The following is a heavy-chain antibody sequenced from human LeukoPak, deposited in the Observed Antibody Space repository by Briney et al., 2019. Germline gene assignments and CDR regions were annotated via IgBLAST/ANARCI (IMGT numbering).Heavy chain of an antibody. CDR1: GVSISNLL. V-gene: IGHV4-59*12. D-gene: IGHD6-13*01. J-gene: IGHJ4*02. CDR3: ARGIADPYSFDS. CDR2: IYHSEST. Sequence: SETLSLTRTVSGVSISNLLWSWIRQPPGQGLEWLGCIYHSESTNYNPSLNRRVTISVDNSKNHFSLKLSSVTAAETAVYYCARGIADPYSFDSWGRGTLVTVSS.